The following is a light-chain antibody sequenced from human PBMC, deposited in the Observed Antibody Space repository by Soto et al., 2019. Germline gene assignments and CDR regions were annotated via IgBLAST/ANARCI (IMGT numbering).Light chain of an antibody. CDR1: SGIDVASYR. V-gene: IGLV5-45*01. CDR3: LLWYTSPV. CDR2: YKSDSDK. Sequence: QSVLTQPASLAASPGTSVSLTCTLRSGIDVASYRIYWYQQKPGSPPQYLLRYKSDSDKQQGSGVPSRFSGSKDASANAGILLISGLQFEDEADYYCLLWYTSPVFGGGTKLTVL. J-gene: IGLJ2*01.